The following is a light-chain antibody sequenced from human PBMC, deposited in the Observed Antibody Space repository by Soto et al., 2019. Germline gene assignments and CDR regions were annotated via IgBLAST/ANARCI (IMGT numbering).Light chain of an antibody. CDR3: QSFDSSRFYV. CDR2: GNS. J-gene: IGLJ1*01. CDR1: SSNIGTGYD. V-gene: IGLV1-40*01. Sequence: QSVLTQPPSVSGAPGQRVTISCTGSSSNIGTGYDVHWYQQLPGTAPKLLIYGNSNRPSGVPDRFSGSKSGTSASLAITGLQAEDEADYSCQSFDSSRFYVFGTGTKVTVL.